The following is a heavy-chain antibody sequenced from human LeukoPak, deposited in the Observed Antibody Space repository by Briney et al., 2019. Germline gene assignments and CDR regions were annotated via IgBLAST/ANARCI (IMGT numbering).Heavy chain of an antibody. D-gene: IGHD5-18*01. V-gene: IGHV3-9*01. Sequence: GGSLRLSCAASGFTFDDYAMHWVRQAPGKGLEWVSGISWNSGSIGYADSVKGRFTISRDNAKNSLYLQMNSLRAEDTAVYYCARDAERGYSYGLFDYWGQGTLVTVSS. J-gene: IGHJ4*02. CDR1: GFTFDDYA. CDR3: ARDAERGYSYGLFDY. CDR2: ISWNSGSI.